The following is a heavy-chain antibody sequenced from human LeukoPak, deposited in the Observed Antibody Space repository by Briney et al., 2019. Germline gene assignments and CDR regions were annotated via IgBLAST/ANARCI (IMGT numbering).Heavy chain of an antibody. CDR3: ARGYCGSTSCYLSAFDI. J-gene: IGHJ3*02. V-gene: IGHV4-59*08. Sequence: SETLSLTCTVSGGSISSYYWSWIRQPPGKGLEWIGYIYYSGSTNYNPSPKNRVTISVDTPKNQFSLKLSSVTAADTAVYYCARGYCGSTSCYLSAFDIWGQGTMVTVSS. D-gene: IGHD2-2*01. CDR2: IYYSGST. CDR1: GGSISSYY.